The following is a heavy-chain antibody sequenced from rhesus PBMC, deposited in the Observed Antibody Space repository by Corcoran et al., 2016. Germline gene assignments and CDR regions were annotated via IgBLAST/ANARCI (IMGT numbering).Heavy chain of an antibody. CDR1: GYTFTDYY. Sequence: EVQLVQSGAEVKKPGASVKISCKASGYTFTDYYLHWVRQAPGKGLEWMVRVDPEDGETLHAQKFQDRVTITADTSTDTAYMELSSLRSEDTAVYYCATDAGRWFFDYWGQGVLVTVSS. J-gene: IGHJ4*01. CDR2: VDPEDGET. V-gene: IGHV1-111*02. CDR3: ATDAGRWFFDY. D-gene: IGHD4-29*01.